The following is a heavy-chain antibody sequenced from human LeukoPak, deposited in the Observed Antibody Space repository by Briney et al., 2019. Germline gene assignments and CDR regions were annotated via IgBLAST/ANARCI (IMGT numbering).Heavy chain of an antibody. V-gene: IGHV3-21*06. CDR3: ARDPYSGNYGAYYYYYMDV. J-gene: IGHJ6*03. Sequence: GGSLRLSCAASGFTFSSYAMHWVRQAPGKGLEWVSSITSSSSYIYYADSVKGRFTISRDNAKNSLYLQMDSLRVEDTAVYYCARDPYSGNYGAYYYYYMDVWGKGTTVTISS. CDR1: GFTFSSYA. CDR2: ITSSSSYI. D-gene: IGHD1-26*01.